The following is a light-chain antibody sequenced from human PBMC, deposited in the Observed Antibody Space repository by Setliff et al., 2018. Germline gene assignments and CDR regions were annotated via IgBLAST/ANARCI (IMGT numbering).Light chain of an antibody. CDR2: GVS. V-gene: IGLV2-14*01. CDR3: GPYTSTSTLFV. J-gene: IGLJ1*01. CDR1: SSDVGGYNY. Sequence: QSALTQPASVSGSPGQSITISCTGTSSDVGGYNYVSWYQQHPGKAPKLMIYGVSSRPSGVSNRFSGSKSDNTASLTISGLQTEDEADYYCGPYTSTSTLFVFGSGTKVTVL.